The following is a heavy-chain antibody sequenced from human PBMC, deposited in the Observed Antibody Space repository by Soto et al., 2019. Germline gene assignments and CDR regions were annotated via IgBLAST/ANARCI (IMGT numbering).Heavy chain of an antibody. CDR1: GFTFNSLS. CDR3: AREPYGDSQYFDY. CDR2: ISFDGRVT. J-gene: IGHJ4*02. Sequence: QVHLVESGGGMVQPGTSLRLSCTASGFTFNSLSLHWVRQRPDKGLEWVAVISFDGRVTYYADFVKGRFTVSRDNSKNTIYLQGNSLRAEVTAVYYCAREPYGDSQYFDYWRQGTLVTVSS. D-gene: IGHD2-21*02. V-gene: IGHV3-30*04.